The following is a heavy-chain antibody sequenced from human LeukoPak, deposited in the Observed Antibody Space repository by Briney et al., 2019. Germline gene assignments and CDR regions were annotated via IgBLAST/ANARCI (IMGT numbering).Heavy chain of an antibody. D-gene: IGHD6-19*01. CDR3: ARRLAGFDY. J-gene: IGHJ4*02. CDR2: INHSGST. Sequence: SETLSLTCAVYGGSFGGYYWSWIRQPPGKGLEWIGEINHSGSTNYNPSLKSRVTISVDTSKNQFSLKLSSVTAADTAVYYCARRLAGFDYWGQGTLVTVSS. CDR1: GGSFGGYY. V-gene: IGHV4-34*01.